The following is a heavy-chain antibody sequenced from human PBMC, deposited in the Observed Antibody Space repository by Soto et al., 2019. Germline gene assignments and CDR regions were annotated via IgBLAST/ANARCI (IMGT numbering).Heavy chain of an antibody. V-gene: IGHV4-30-2*01. Sequence: SETLSLTCAVSGGSISSGGYSWSWIRQPPGKGLEWIGYIYHSGSTYYNPSLKSRVTISVDRSKNQFSLKLSSVTAADTAVYYCATISGYNPDYWGQGILVTVSS. D-gene: IGHD5-12*01. CDR2: IYHSGST. CDR3: ATISGYNPDY. J-gene: IGHJ4*02. CDR1: GGSISSGGYS.